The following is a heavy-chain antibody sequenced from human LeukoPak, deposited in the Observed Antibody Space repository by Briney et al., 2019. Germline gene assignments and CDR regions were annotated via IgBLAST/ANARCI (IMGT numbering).Heavy chain of an antibody. J-gene: IGHJ4*02. CDR3: VKPMSESSVWYSGFDC. V-gene: IGHV3-64D*09. CDR1: GFTFSSFA. Sequence: PGGSLRLSCSASGFTFSSFARHWVRQAPEKGLEFASAISTNGGSTSYSDSVKGRFIISRDISKNTLYLQMSSLRTEDTAVYYCVKPMSESSVWYSGFDCWGQGTRVTVSS. CDR2: ISTNGGST. D-gene: IGHD6-19*01.